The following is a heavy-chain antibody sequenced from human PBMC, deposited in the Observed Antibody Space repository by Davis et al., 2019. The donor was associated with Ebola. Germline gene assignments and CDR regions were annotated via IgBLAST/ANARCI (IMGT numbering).Heavy chain of an antibody. J-gene: IGHJ4*02. CDR2: INPNDGRT. D-gene: IGHD6-19*01. CDR3: ARGGLGISTFIAVAGSGGDY. CDR1: GYTFTNYY. V-gene: IGHV1-46*03. Sequence: ASVKVSCKASGYTFTNYYMHWVRQAPGQGLEWMGMINPNDGRTIYAQKFQGRVTMTRDTSTSTVYMELSSLRSEDTAVYYCARGGLGISTFIAVAGSGGDYWGQGTLVTVSS.